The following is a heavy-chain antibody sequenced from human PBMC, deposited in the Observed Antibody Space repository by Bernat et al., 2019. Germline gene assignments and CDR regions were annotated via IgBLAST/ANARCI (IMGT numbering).Heavy chain of an antibody. Sequence: QVQLVESGGGVVQPGRSLRLSCAASGFTFSSYGMHWVRQAPGKGLEWVAVIWYDGSNKYYADSVKGRFTISRDNSKNTLYLQMNSLRAEDTAVYYCAREWGGWRKNWFDPWGQGTLVTVSS. V-gene: IGHV3-33*01. CDR1: GFTFSSYG. CDR3: AREWGGWRKNWFDP. CDR2: IWYDGSNK. J-gene: IGHJ5*02. D-gene: IGHD6-19*01.